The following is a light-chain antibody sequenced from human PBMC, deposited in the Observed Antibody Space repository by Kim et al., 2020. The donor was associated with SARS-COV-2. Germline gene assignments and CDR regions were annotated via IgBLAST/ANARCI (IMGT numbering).Light chain of an antibody. CDR2: DVT. V-gene: IGLV2-11*01. CDR1: SSDVGGYKF. Sequence: QSALTQPRSVSGSPGQSVTISCTGTSSDVGGYKFVSWYQQHPDKAPKLIIYDVTKRPSGVPDRFSGSKSGNTASLVISGLQAEDEADYYCCSYTGYYNYVFGSGTKVTVL. CDR3: CSYTGYYNYV. J-gene: IGLJ1*01.